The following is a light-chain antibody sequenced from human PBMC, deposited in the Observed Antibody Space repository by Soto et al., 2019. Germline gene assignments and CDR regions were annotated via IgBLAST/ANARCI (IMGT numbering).Light chain of an antibody. CDR1: QSVKTF. CDR2: DAS. Sequence: EIVLTQSPATLSLSPGERATLSCRASQSVKTFLLWYQHRPGQAPRVLIYDASHRATGIPARFRGSGSGTDFTLTISSLEPDDAGIYYCQQRSHCPPITFGQGTRLEV. V-gene: IGKV3-11*01. CDR3: QQRSHCPPIT. J-gene: IGKJ5*01.